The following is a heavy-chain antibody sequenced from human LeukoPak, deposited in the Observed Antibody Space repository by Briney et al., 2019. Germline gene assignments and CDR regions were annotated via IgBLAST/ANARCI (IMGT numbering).Heavy chain of an antibody. CDR1: GFTFSSYG. V-gene: IGHV3-30*02. CDR2: IRYDGSNK. Sequence: GGSLRLSCAASGFTFSSYGMHWVRQAPGKGLEWVAFIRYDGSNKYYADSVKGRFTISRDNSKNTLYLQMNSLRAEDTAVYYCAKDWGYCSSTSCYHDAFDIWGQGTMVTVSS. D-gene: IGHD2-2*01. J-gene: IGHJ3*02. CDR3: AKDWGYCSSTSCYHDAFDI.